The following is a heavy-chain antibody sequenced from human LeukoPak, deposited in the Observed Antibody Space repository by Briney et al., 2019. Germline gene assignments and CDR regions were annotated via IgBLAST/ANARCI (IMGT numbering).Heavy chain of an antibody. CDR2: ISWNSGSI. D-gene: IGHD4-17*01. Sequence: GRSLRLSCAASGFTFDDYAMHWVRQAPGKGLEWVSGISWNSGSIGYADSVKGRFTISRDNAKNSLYLQMNSLRAEDTALYYCAKDMSATVTTGYFDYWGQGTLVTVSS. V-gene: IGHV3-9*01. J-gene: IGHJ4*02. CDR3: AKDMSATVTTGYFDY. CDR1: GFTFDDYA.